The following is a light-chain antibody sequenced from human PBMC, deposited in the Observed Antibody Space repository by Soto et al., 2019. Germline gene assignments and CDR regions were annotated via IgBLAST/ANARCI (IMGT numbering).Light chain of an antibody. CDR2: DAS. V-gene: IGKV1-5*01. CDR3: QQYNNWLPLT. Sequence: DIQMTQSPSTLSASVGDRVTITCRASQSISSWLAWYQQKPGKAPKLLIYDASSLESGVPSRFSGSGSGTEFTLTISSLQSEDFAVYYCQQYNNWLPLTFGGGTKVDI. CDR1: QSISSW. J-gene: IGKJ4*01.